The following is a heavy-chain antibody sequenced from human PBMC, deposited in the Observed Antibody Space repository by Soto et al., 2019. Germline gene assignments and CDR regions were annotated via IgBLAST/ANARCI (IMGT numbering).Heavy chain of an antibody. CDR2: IYYTGST. CDR1: GGSVSNNNYY. D-gene: IGHD2-15*01. CDR3: ARGKVYCSGGSCYRVYYFDY. J-gene: IGHJ4*02. V-gene: IGHV4-39*01. Sequence: SETLSLTCTVSGGSVSNNNYYWGWIRQPPGKGLEWIGSIYYTGSTYYNPSLKSRVTISVDTSENQFSLKLRSVTAADTAVYHCARGKVYCSGGSCYRVYYFDYWGQGTLVTVSS.